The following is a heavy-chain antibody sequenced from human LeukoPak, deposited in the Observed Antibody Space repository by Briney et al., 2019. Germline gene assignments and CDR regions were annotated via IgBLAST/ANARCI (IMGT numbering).Heavy chain of an antibody. CDR2: IIPIFGTA. D-gene: IGHD3-16*01. CDR3: ARDYEGWFDP. V-gene: IGHV1-69*05. Sequence: ASVKVSCKASGGTFSSYAISWVRQAPGQGLEWIGGIIPIFGTANYAQKFQGRVTITTDESTSTAYMELSSLRSEDTAVYYCARDYEGWFDPWGQGTLVTVSS. CDR1: GGTFSSYA. J-gene: IGHJ5*02.